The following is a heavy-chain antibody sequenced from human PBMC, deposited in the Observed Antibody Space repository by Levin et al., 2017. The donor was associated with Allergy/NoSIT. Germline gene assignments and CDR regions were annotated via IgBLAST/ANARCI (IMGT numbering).Heavy chain of an antibody. CDR3: ARITTYSDSRGDYQIDY. Sequence: SQTLSLPCTVSGGSISSYYWTWIRQPPGKGLEWIGRIYYIGSTTYNPSLKSRVTISLDTSQNLFSLRLNSVSAADTAVYYCARITTYSDSRGDYQIDYWGQGIRVTVSS. CDR1: GGSISSYY. V-gene: IGHV4-59*08. D-gene: IGHD3-22*01. J-gene: IGHJ4*02. CDR2: IYYIGST.